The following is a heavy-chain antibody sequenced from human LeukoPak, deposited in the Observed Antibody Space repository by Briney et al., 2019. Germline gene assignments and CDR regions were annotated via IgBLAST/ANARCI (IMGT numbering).Heavy chain of an antibody. CDR2: IYHSGST. CDR1: GYSISSGYY. J-gene: IGHJ4*02. D-gene: IGHD2/OR15-2a*01. V-gene: IGHV4-38-2*02. CDR3: ARDHPTYDY. Sequence: SETLSLTCTVSGYSISSGYYWGWIRQPPGKGLEWIGSIYHSGSTYYNPSLKSRATISVDTSKNQFSLKLSSVTAADTAVYYCARDHPTYDYWGQGTLVTVSS.